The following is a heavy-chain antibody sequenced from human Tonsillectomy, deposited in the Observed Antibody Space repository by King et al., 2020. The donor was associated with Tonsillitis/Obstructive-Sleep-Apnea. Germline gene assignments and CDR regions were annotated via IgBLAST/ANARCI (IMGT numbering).Heavy chain of an antibody. CDR2: IYYSGST. CDR1: GGSISSYY. V-gene: IGHV4-59*01. Sequence: QLQESCPGLVKPSETLSLTCTVSGGSISSYYWSWIRQPPGKGLEWIGYIYYSGSTNYNPTLKSRVTISVDTSKNQFSLKLRSVTAADTAVYYCAGAPYPLLRIDYWGQGTLVTVSS. J-gene: IGHJ4*02. CDR3: AGAPYPLLRIDY. D-gene: IGHD2-2*01.